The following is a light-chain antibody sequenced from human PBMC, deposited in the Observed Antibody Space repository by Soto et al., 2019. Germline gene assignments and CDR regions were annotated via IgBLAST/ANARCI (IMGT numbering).Light chain of an antibody. Sequence: ELVKPQSTATLSVSPGERATLSCRASQSVSSNLAWYQQKPGQAPRLLIYGASTRDTGIPARFSGSGSGPELTHTISGLRSEDCAIYYCQHYNNWPRTYGQGTNGDI. J-gene: IGKJ1*01. CDR1: QSVSSN. CDR2: GAS. CDR3: QHYNNWPRT. V-gene: IGKV3-15*01.